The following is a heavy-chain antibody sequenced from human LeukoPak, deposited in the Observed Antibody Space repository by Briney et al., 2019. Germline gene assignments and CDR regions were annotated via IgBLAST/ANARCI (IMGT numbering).Heavy chain of an antibody. CDR3: ARDGDGYNLFDY. D-gene: IGHD5-24*01. CDR2: IYYSGST. V-gene: IGHV4-59*01. CDR1: GGSFSGYY. J-gene: IGHJ4*02. Sequence: PSETLSLTCAVYGGSFSGYYWSWIRQPPGKGLEWIGYIYYSGSTNYNPSLKSRVTMSVDTSKSQFSLKLSSVTAADTAVYYCARDGDGYNLFDYWGQGTLVTVSS.